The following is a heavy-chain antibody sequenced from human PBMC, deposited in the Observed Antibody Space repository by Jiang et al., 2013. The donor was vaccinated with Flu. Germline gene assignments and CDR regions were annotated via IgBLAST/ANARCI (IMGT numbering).Heavy chain of an antibody. V-gene: IGHV4-34*01. CDR3: ARGPPCSGGSCYSFGPLPTLYYFDY. J-gene: IGHJ4*02. CDR1: GGSFSGYY. Sequence: LLKPSETLSLTCAVYGGSFSGYYWSWIRQPPGKGLEWIGEINHSGSTNYNPSLKSRVTISVDTSKNQFSLKLSSVTAADTAVYYCARGPPCSGGSCYSFGPLPTLYYFDYWGQGTLVTVSS. D-gene: IGHD2-15*01. CDR2: INHSGST.